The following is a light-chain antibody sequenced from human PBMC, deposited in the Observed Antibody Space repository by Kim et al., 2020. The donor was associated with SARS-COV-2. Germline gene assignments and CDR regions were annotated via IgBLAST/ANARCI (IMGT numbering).Light chain of an antibody. CDR1: SSDIGSYNL. CDR3: YSSAGSSIRV. J-gene: IGLJ2*01. CDR2: EVT. V-gene: IGLV2-23*02. Sequence: GQSITISCSGTSSDIGSYNLISWYQQHTAQAPKLIIYEVTKRPSGVPNRFSGSKSGHTASLTISGLQAEDEADYYCYSSAGSSIRVFGGGTKVTVL.